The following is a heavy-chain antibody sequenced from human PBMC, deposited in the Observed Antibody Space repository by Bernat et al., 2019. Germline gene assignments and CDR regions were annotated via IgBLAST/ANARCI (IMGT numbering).Heavy chain of an antibody. CDR3: ARNPRAYGDYGRSRYGMDV. D-gene: IGHD4-17*01. CDR2: ISSSSSYI. CDR1: GFTFSSYS. V-gene: IGHV3-21*01. Sequence: EVQLVESGGGLVKPGGSLRLSCAASGFTFSSYSMNWVRQAPGKGLEWVSSISSSSSYIYYADSVKGLFTISRDNAKNSLYLQMNSLRAEDTAVYYCARNPRAYGDYGRSRYGMDVWGQGTTVTVSS. J-gene: IGHJ6*02.